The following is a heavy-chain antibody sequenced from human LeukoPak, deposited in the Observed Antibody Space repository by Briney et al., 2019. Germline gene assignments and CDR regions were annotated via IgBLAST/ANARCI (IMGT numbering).Heavy chain of an antibody. CDR1: GGSFSGYY. D-gene: IGHD3-10*01. V-gene: IGHV4-34*01. CDR3: ARHRQYYYGSGSYSV. Sequence: KPLETLSLTCAVYGGSFSGYYWSWIRQPPGKGLEWIGEINHSGSTNYNPSLKSRVTISVDTSKNQFSLKLSSVTAADTAVYYCARHRQYYYGSGSYSVWGQGTLVTVSS. J-gene: IGHJ4*02. CDR2: INHSGST.